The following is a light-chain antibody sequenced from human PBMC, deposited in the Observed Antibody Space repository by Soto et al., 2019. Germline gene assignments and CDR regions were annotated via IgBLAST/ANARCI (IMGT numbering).Light chain of an antibody. CDR1: SSDIGSYDL. Sequence: LTQPASVSGSPGQSITISCTGTSSDIGSYDLVSWYQQHPPKAPKVIVYEAIKRPSGVSNRFSGSRSGSTASLTISGLQAEDEADYYCCSYAGSGTWVFGGGTKLTVL. CDR3: CSYAGSGTWV. V-gene: IGLV2-23*01. CDR2: EAI. J-gene: IGLJ3*02.